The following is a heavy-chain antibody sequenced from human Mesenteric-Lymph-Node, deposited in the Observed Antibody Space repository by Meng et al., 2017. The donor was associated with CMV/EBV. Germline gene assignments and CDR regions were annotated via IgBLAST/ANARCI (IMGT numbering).Heavy chain of an antibody. CDR1: GFSVSNNY. V-gene: IGHV3-53*01. CDR3: AKSSGGRIIVVVPAATYYGMDV. D-gene: IGHD2-2*01. Sequence: GESLKISCAASGFSVSNNYMSWVRQAPGKGLEWVSVIYSGGSIYYADSVKGRFTISRDNSKNTLYLQMNSLRAEDTAVYYCAKSSGGRIIVVVPAATYYGMDVWGQGTTVTVSS. CDR2: IYSGGSI. J-gene: IGHJ6*02.